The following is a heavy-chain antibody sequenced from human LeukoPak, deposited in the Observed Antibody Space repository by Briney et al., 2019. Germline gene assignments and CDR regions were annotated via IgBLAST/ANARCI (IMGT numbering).Heavy chain of an antibody. CDR3: ASVSLGYRSSTSCRSGGY. Sequence: PSETLSLTCAVYGGSLSGYYWSWIRQPPGKGLEWIGEINHSGSTNYNLSLKSRVTISVDTSKNQFSLRLSSVTAADTAVYYCASVSLGYRSSTSCRSGGYWGQGTLVTVSS. V-gene: IGHV4-34*01. J-gene: IGHJ4*02. D-gene: IGHD2-2*01. CDR1: GGSLSGYY. CDR2: INHSGST.